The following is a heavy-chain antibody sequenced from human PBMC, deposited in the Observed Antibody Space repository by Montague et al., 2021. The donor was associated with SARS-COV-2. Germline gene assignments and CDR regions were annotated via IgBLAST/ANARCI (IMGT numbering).Heavy chain of an antibody. CDR1: VGSISSSNCY. J-gene: IGHJ4*02. CDR3: ARDGLYYVLSGPSSFDY. V-gene: IGHV4-39*07. CDR2: IYYSGST. D-gene: IGHD3-10*02. Sequence: SETLSLTCTVSVGSISSSNCYWGWIRQHPGKGLEWIGCIYYSGSTYYNPSLKSRVTMSVDTSENQFSLKLSSVTAADTAVYYCARDGLYYVLSGPSSFDYWGQGTLVTVSS.